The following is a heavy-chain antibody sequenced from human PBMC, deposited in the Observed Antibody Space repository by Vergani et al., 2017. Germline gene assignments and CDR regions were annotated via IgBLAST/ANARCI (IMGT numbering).Heavy chain of an antibody. CDR1: GGSISSGDYY. CDR2: IYYSGST. D-gene: IGHD2-2*02. V-gene: IGHV4-30-4*08. Sequence: QVQLQESGPGLVKPSQTLSLTCTVSGGSISSGDYYWSWIRQPPGKGLEWIGYIYYSGSTYYNPSLKSRVTISVDTSKNQFSLKLSSVTAAATAVYYCARDEVLPAAIADYYYYYNGMDVWGQGTTVTFSS. J-gene: IGHJ6*02. CDR3: ARDEVLPAAIADYYYYYNGMDV.